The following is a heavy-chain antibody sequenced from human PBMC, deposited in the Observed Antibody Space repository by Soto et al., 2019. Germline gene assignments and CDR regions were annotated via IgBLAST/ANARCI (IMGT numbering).Heavy chain of an antibody. CDR1: GYSFTSYW. CDR2: IDPSDSYT. CDR3: ARHLLPVDSYNSSEYWSWLCR. D-gene: IGHD3-22*01. V-gene: IGHV5-10-1*01. Sequence: GESLKISCKGSGYSFTSYWISWVRQMPGKGLEWMGRIDPSDSYTNYSPSFQGHVTISADKSISTAYLQWSSLKASDTAMYYCARHLLPVDSYNSSEYWSWLCRWGRGTL. J-gene: IGHJ4*01.